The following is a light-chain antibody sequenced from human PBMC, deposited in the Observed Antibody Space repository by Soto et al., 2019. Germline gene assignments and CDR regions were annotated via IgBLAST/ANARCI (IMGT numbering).Light chain of an antibody. V-gene: IGKV1-5*03. CDR3: QRYNDYQYV. CDR2: KAI. CDR1: QSITTW. J-gene: IGKJ2*01. Sequence: DIQMTQSPSTLSASVGDRVTITCRASQSITTWLAWYQQKPGKAPKLLIYKAINLQSGVPSRFSGSGSGTECTLTISSLQPDDFGTYYCQRYNDYQYVFGQGTKLDMK.